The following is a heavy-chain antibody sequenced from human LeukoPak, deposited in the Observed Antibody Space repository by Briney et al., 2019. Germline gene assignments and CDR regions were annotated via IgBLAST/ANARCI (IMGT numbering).Heavy chain of an antibody. CDR1: GGSISGYY. J-gene: IGHJ6*02. D-gene: IGHD3-10*01. Sequence: PSETLSLTCTVSGGSISGYYWSWIRRPPGKGLEWIGYIYYSGSTNYNPSFKSRVTISVDTSKNQFSLKLRSVTAADTAVYYCARGSGTAVYNYYYGMDVWGQGTTVTVTS. CDR3: ARGSGTAVYNYYYGMDV. CDR2: IYYSGST. V-gene: IGHV4-59*08.